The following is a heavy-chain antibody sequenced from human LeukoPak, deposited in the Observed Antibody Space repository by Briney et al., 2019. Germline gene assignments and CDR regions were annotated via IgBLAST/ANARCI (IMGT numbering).Heavy chain of an antibody. CDR1: GGSFSGYY. CDR3: ARFSIAAPFDY. Sequence: SSETLSLTCAVYGGSFSGYYWSWIRQPPGKGLEWIGEINHSGSTNYNPSLKSRVTISVDTSKNQFSLKLSSVTAADTAVYYCARFSIAAPFDYWDQGTLVTVSS. D-gene: IGHD6-6*01. V-gene: IGHV4-34*01. J-gene: IGHJ4*02. CDR2: INHSGST.